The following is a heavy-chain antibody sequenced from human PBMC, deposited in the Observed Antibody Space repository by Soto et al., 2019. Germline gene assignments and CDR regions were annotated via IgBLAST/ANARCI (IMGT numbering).Heavy chain of an antibody. Sequence: GGSMRITCVGSGFIPSSYAMSWVRQAPGKGLEWVSGISGSGGATSYADSVKGRFTISRDNSKNTLYLQMNSLSAEDTAIYYCAKDAIMVSISFNYFDFWGEGALVTVSS. CDR2: ISGSGGAT. D-gene: IGHD2-8*01. CDR1: GFIPSSYA. V-gene: IGHV3-23*01. CDR3: AKDAIMVSISFNYFDF. J-gene: IGHJ4*02.